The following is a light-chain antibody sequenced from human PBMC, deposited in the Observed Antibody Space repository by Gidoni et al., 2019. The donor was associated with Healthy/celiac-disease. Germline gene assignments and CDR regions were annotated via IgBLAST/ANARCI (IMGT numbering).Light chain of an antibody. J-gene: IGLJ2*01. Sequence: HSALPQPRSVSWSPGQSVTISCTGTSSDVGGYNYVSWYQQHPGKAPKLMIYDVSKRPSGVPDRFSGSKSGNTASLTISGLQAEDEADYYCCSYAGSYSHVVFGGGTKLTVL. V-gene: IGLV2-11*01. CDR3: CSYAGSYSHVV. CDR1: SSDVGGYNY. CDR2: DVS.